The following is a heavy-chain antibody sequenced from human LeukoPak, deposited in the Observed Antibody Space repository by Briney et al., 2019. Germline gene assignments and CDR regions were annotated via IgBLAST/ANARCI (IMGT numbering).Heavy chain of an antibody. V-gene: IGHV3-21*01. CDR2: ISSSSSYI. J-gene: IGHJ4*02. Sequence: PGGSLRLSCAATGFTFSSYSMNWVRQAPGKGLEWVSSISSSSSYIYYADSVKGRFTISRDNAKNSLYLQMNSLRAEDTAVYFCARDGDYYYGLGSSPLDYWGQGTLVTVSS. CDR1: GFTFSSYS. D-gene: IGHD3-10*01. CDR3: ARDGDYYYGLGSSPLDY.